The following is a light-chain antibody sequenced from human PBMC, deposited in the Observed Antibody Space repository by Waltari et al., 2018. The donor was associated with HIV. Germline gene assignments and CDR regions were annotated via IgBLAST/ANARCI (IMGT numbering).Light chain of an antibody. J-gene: IGKJ3*01. CDR1: QSISTS. CDR3: QQSYSSLT. Sequence: DIQMTQSPSSLSASLGDRVIITCRESQSISTSVNLYQQKSGRAPNLLIYAASSLQSGVPSRFGGSGSGTDFTLTINSLQAEDFATYYCQQSYSSLTFGPGTKVDV. CDR2: AAS. V-gene: IGKV1-39*01.